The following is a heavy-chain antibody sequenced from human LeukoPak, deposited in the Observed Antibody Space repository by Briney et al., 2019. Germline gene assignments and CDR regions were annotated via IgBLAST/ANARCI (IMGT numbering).Heavy chain of an antibody. V-gene: IGHV3-23*01. Sequence: PGGSLRLSCAASGFTLSTYAMSWARQAPGKGLEWVSGISSSGSGGNTYYADSVKGRFTISRDNSKNTLYLQMNSLRAEDTAVYYCAKSSYYDSSGYYREYYFDHWGQGTLVTVSS. CDR3: AKSSYYDSSGYYREYYFDH. CDR1: GFTLSTYA. J-gene: IGHJ4*02. D-gene: IGHD3-22*01. CDR2: ISSSGSGGNT.